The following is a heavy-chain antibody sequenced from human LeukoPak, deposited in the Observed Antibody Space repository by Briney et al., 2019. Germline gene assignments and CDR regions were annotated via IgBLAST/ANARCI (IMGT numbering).Heavy chain of an antibody. V-gene: IGHV6-1*01. CDR3: ARGTGTFDY. CDR2: TYFRSKWYN. Sequence: SQTLSLTCAISGDSVSSNSAAWNWIRQPPSRGLEWLGRTYFRSKWYNDYVVSVKSRITINPDTSKNQFSLHLNSVTPEDTALYYCARGTGTFDYWGQGTLVTVSS. J-gene: IGHJ4*02. D-gene: IGHD3/OR15-3a*01. CDR1: GDSVSSNSAA.